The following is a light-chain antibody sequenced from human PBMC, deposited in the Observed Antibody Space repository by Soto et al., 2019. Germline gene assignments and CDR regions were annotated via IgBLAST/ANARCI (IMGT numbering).Light chain of an antibody. CDR2: EVS. V-gene: IGLV2-18*02. J-gene: IGLJ2*01. CDR3: SSYTSTSTLV. Sequence: QSVLTQPPSVSGSPGQSVTISCTGTSSDVGSYNRVSWYQQPPGTDPKLMIYEVSKRPSGVSYRFSGSKSGNTASLTISGLQAEDEADYYCSSYTSTSTLVFGGGTQLTVL. CDR1: SSDVGSYNR.